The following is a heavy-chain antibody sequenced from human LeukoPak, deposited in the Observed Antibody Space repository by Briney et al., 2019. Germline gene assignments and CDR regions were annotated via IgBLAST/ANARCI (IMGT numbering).Heavy chain of an antibody. CDR3: ASNLNYYDSSGYPAGPYYYYGMDV. J-gene: IGHJ6*02. Sequence: GASVKVSCKASGGTFSSYAISWVRQAPGQGLEWVGGIIPTFGTANYAQKFQGRVTITADESTSTAYMELSSLRSEDTAVYYCASNLNYYDSSGYPAGPYYYYGMDVWGQGTTVTVSS. CDR2: IIPTFGTA. D-gene: IGHD3-22*01. CDR1: GGTFSSYA. V-gene: IGHV1-69*13.